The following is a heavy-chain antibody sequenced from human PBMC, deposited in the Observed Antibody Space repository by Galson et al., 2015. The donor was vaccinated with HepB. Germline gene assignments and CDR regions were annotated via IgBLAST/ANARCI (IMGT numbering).Heavy chain of an antibody. CDR3: ARDYASSGYFNHYYGMDV. CDR2: ISYXGSNK. D-gene: IGHD6-13*01. V-gene: IGHV3-30*04. Sequence: SLRLSCAASGFTFSSYAMHWVRQAPGKGLEWVAVISYXGSNKYYADSVKGRFTISRDNSKNTLYLQMNSLRAEDTAVYYCARDYASSGYFNHYYGMDVRGQGTTVTVSS. CDR1: GFTFSSYA. J-gene: IGHJ6*02.